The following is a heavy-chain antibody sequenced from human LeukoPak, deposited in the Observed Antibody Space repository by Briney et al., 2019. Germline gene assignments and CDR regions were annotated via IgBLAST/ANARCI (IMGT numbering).Heavy chain of an antibody. CDR2: IIPILGIA. V-gene: IGHV1-69*04. Sequence: SVKVSCKASGYTFASYYMHWVRQAPGQGLEWMGIIIPILGIANYAQKFQGRVTITADKSTSTAYMELSSLRSEDTAVYYCAKGGPQLPFDPWGQGTLVTVSS. D-gene: IGHD1-26*01. J-gene: IGHJ5*02. CDR1: GYTFASYY. CDR3: AKGGPQLPFDP.